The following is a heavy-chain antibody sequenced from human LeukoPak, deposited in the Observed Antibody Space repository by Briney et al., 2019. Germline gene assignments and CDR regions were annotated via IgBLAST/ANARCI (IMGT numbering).Heavy chain of an antibody. Sequence: GGSLRLSCAASGFTFSSYGMHWVRQAPGKGLEWVAFIRYDGSNKYYADSVKGRFTISRDNSKNTLYLQMNSLRAEDTAVYYCARELLWFGDRGMDVWGQGTTVTVSS. D-gene: IGHD3-10*01. CDR2: IRYDGSNK. CDR3: ARELLWFGDRGMDV. CDR1: GFTFSSYG. V-gene: IGHV3-30*02. J-gene: IGHJ6*02.